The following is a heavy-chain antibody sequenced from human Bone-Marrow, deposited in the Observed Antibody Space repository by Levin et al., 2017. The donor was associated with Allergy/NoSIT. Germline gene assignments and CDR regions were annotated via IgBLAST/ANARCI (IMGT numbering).Heavy chain of an antibody. Sequence: GGSLRLSCAASGFTFTSYAMSWVRQAPGKGLEWLSAISGSGESTHYADSVKGRFTISRDNSKNTLYLQVNSLRVEDTAVYYCAKAVPWFDPWGQGTLVTVSS. CDR1: GFTFTSYA. V-gene: IGHV3-23*01. CDR2: ISGSGEST. J-gene: IGHJ5*02. CDR3: AKAVPWFDP.